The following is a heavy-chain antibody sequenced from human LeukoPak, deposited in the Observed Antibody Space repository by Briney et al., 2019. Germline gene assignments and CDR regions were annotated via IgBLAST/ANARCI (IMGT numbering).Heavy chain of an antibody. Sequence: PSETLSLTCAVSGGSISSGGYSWSWIRQPPGKGLECIGFIYYRGSTYYNPSLKSRVTISVDTSKNQFSLKLTSVTAADTAVYYCARDKGYGDYAPWGQGTLVTVSS. CDR3: ARDKGYGDYAP. V-gene: IGHV4-30-4*07. D-gene: IGHD4-17*01. J-gene: IGHJ5*02. CDR2: IYYRGST. CDR1: GGSISSGGYS.